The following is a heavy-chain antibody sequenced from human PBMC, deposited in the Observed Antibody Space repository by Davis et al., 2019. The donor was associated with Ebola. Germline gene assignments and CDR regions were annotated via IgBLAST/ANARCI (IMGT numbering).Heavy chain of an antibody. CDR2: ISVHNGNT. CDR3: ARSHVWYFDY. Sequence: AASVKVSCKASGYSFTSYAFSWVRQAPGQGLEWMGWISVHNGNTNYAQKLQGRVTMTTDTSTSTAYMELRSLRSDDTAVYYCARSHVWYFDYWGQGTLVTVSS. J-gene: IGHJ4*02. D-gene: IGHD5/OR15-5a*01. V-gene: IGHV1-18*01. CDR1: GYSFTSYA.